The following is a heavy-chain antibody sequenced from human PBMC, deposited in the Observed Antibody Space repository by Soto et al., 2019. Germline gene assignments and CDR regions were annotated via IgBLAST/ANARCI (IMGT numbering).Heavy chain of an antibody. J-gene: IGHJ6*02. Sequence: ASVKVSCKASGYTFTGYYMHWVRQAPGQGLEWMGWINPNSGGTNYAQKFQGRVTMTRDTSISTAYMELSRLRSDDTAVYYCARVSEWLVRNYYYGMDVWGQGTTVTVSS. CDR2: INPNSGGT. CDR1: GYTFTGYY. V-gene: IGHV1-2*02. CDR3: ARVSEWLVRNYYYGMDV. D-gene: IGHD6-19*01.